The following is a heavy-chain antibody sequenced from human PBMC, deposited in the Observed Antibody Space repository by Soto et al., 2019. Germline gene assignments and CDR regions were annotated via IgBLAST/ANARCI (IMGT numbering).Heavy chain of an antibody. D-gene: IGHD6-19*01. Sequence: PGGSLRLSCAASGFRFRTRAMSWVRQAPGKGLEWVASIRPGGDSTYYADSVKGRFAVSRDNSNVTLYLQMDSLRVEDTAVYYCARDGQWLVDAFDIWGQGTMVTVSS. J-gene: IGHJ3*02. V-gene: IGHV3-23*01. CDR2: IRPGGDST. CDR1: GFRFRTRA. CDR3: ARDGQWLVDAFDI.